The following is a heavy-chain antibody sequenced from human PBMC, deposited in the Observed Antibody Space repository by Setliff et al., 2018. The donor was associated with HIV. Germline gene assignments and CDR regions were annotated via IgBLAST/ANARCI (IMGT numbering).Heavy chain of an antibody. CDR1: GGSISSGGYY. CDR2: IYHSGST. D-gene: IGHD3-10*01. Sequence: SETLSLTCTVSGGSISSGGYYWSWIRQRPGKGLEWIGYIYHSGSTYYNPSLKSRIKISVDMSKNQFSLRLSSVTAADTAVYFCARRPMVRGFGRYYFDYWGQGTLVTVS. V-gene: IGHV4-31*03. CDR3: ARRPMVRGFGRYYFDY. J-gene: IGHJ4*02.